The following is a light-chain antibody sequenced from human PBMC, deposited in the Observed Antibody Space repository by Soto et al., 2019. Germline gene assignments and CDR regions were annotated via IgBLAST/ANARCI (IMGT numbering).Light chain of an antibody. Sequence: QSLLTQPPSVSAAPGQRVTISCSGTRPNIGDNYVSWYQHLPGTAPKLVVYDNDRRPSELPGRFSGYKSGTSATLVITGLQNGDEADYYCGTWDDSLVSYVFGTGTKVIVL. CDR1: RPNIGDNY. V-gene: IGLV1-51*01. CDR2: DND. CDR3: GTWDDSLVSYV. J-gene: IGLJ1*01.